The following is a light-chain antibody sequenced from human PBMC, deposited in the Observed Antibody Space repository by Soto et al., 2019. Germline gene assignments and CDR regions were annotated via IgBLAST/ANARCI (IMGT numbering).Light chain of an antibody. J-gene: IGLJ2*01. CDR2: GNS. CDR1: SSNIGAGYD. V-gene: IGLV1-40*01. Sequence: QSVLTQPPSVSGAPGQRVTISCTGSSSNIGAGYDVHWYQQLPGTAPKLLIYGNSNRPSGVPDRFSGSKSGTSASLAITGLQADDEADYYCQSYDMSLSGSVEFGGGTKLTVL. CDR3: QSYDMSLSGSVE.